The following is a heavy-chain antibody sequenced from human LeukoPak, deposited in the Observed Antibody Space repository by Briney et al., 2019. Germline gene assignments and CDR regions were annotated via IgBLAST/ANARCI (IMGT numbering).Heavy chain of an antibody. V-gene: IGHV3-9*01. D-gene: IGHD1-1*01. Sequence: QPGGSLRLSCAASGFSFEAYGMYWVRQAPGKGLEWVSGITWNSDDMAYADSVKGRFTISRDNAKNCLYLQMNSLTVEDTALYYCTRVTSWRTGFDYWGQGTLVTVSS. J-gene: IGHJ4*02. CDR2: ITWNSDDM. CDR3: TRVTSWRTGFDY. CDR1: GFSFEAYG.